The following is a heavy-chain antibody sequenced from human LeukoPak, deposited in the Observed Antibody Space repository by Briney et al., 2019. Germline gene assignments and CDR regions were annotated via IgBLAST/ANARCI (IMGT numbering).Heavy chain of an antibody. Sequence: PSETLSLTCTVSGDSISSYFWSWIRQPPGKGLEWIGYFHDSGSANYNPSLKSRITMSVDTSMNQFSLKLRSVTAADTAVYYCARDSHSVDTATPRGFDPWGQGTLVTVSS. D-gene: IGHD2-15*01. CDR2: FHDSGSA. V-gene: IGHV4-59*01. J-gene: IGHJ5*02. CDR1: GDSISSYF. CDR3: ARDSHSVDTATPRGFDP.